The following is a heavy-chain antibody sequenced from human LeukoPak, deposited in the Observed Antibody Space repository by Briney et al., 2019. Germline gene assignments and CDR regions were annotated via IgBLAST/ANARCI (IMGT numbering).Heavy chain of an antibody. J-gene: IGHJ4*02. CDR3: ARHPVGDYFFDY. V-gene: IGHV4-59*01. CDR1: GATMSNYY. D-gene: IGHD4-17*01. Sequence: SETLSLTYNDSGATMSNYYWVWIRQPPGKGLEWIGSIYHSGTTYSGSTYYKPSLKSRVTISVDTSKNQFSLKLSSVTAADTAVYYCARHPVGDYFFDYWGQGTLVTVSS. CDR2: IYHSGTTYSGST.